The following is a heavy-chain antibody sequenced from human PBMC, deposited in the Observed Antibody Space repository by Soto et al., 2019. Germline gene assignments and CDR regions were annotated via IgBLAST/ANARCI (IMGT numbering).Heavy chain of an antibody. J-gene: IGHJ6*02. D-gene: IGHD4-17*01. CDR2: IIPIFGTA. CDR3: ARIANGDYVGGDYYYGMDV. V-gene: IGHV1-69*06. CDR1: GGTFSSYA. Sequence: QVQLVQSGAEVKKPGSSVKVSCKASGGTFSSYAISWVRQAPGQGLEWMGGIIPIFGTANYAQKFQGRVTITADKSTSTAYMELSSLRSEDTAVYYCARIANGDYVGGDYYYGMDVWGQGTTVTVSS.